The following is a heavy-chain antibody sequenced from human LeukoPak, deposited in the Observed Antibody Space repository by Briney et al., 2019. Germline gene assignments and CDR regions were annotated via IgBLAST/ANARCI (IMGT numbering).Heavy chain of an antibody. Sequence: APSLRLSCAASGFTFSSYDMSWVRQAPWKGLEWVSLITDSGVSTYYADSVKGGFTIYRDNSKNTLYLQMGSLRAEDMAVYYCARGLKGVLRFLEWLLYPFDYWGQGTLVTVSS. J-gene: IGHJ4*02. CDR1: GFTFSSYD. D-gene: IGHD3-3*01. V-gene: IGHV3-23*01. CDR2: ITDSGVST. CDR3: ARGLKGVLRFLEWLLYPFDY.